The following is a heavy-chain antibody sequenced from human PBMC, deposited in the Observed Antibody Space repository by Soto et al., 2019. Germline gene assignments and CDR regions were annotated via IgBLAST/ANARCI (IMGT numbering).Heavy chain of an antibody. CDR3: ARDVVVAATHYYYGMDV. CDR1: GYTFTSYY. V-gene: IGHV1-46*01. Sequence: ASVKVSCKASGYTFTSYYMHWVRQAPGQGLEWMGIINPSGGSTRYAQKFQGRVTMTRDTSTSTVYMELSSLRSEDTAVYYCARDVVVAATHYYYGMDVWGQGTTVTVSS. CDR2: INPSGGST. D-gene: IGHD2-15*01. J-gene: IGHJ6*02.